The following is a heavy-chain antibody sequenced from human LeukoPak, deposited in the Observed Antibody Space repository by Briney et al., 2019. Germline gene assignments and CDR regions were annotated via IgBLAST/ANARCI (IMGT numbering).Heavy chain of an antibody. CDR3: ARGVSGRYFDY. D-gene: IGHD1-26*01. CDR1: GFIVSSNY. CDR2: IYSGGST. J-gene: IGHJ4*02. Sequence: PGGSLRLSCAASGFIVSSNYMSWVRRAPGKGLEWVSVIYSGGSTNYADSVKGRFTISRDNSKNTLYLQMNSLRAEDTAVYYCARGVSGRYFDYWGQGTLVTVSS. V-gene: IGHV3-53*01.